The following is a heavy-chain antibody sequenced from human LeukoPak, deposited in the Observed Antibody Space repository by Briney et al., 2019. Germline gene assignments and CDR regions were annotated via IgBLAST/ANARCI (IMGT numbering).Heavy chain of an antibody. J-gene: IGHJ4*02. Sequence: QPGGSLRLSCAASGFTFNSYGMSWVRQAPGKGLEWVSTISGSGGSTNYADSVKGRFTISRDNAKNSLCLQMNSLRAEDTAVYYCARDRRVIAAAGFDYWGQGTLVTVSS. D-gene: IGHD6-13*01. CDR2: ISGSGGST. V-gene: IGHV3-23*01. CDR3: ARDRRVIAAAGFDY. CDR1: GFTFNSYG.